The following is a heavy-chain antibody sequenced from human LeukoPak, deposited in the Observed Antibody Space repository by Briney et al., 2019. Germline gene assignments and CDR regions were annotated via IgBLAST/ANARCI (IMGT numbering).Heavy chain of an antibody. J-gene: IGHJ4*02. CDR2: IKQDGSEK. CDR1: GFTFSSAW. V-gene: IGHV3-7*01. D-gene: IGHD2/OR15-2a*01. CDR3: ARGGTTFEK. Sequence: GGSLRLSCAASGFTFSSAWMSWVRQAPGKGLEWVANIKQDGSEKYYVDSVKGRFTISRDNAKNSLYLQMNSLRADDTAVYYCARGGTTFEKWGQGTLVTVPS.